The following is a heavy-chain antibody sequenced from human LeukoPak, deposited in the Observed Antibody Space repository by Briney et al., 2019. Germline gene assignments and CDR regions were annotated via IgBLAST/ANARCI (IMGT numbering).Heavy chain of an antibody. D-gene: IGHD6-19*01. Sequence: SLSLTCAVSGGSISSSNWWSWVRQPPGKGLEWIGEIYHSGSTNYNPSLKSRVTISVDKSKNHFSLKLSSVTAADTAVYYCASSGWYEGGVYWGQGTLVTVSS. CDR2: IYHSGST. J-gene: IGHJ4*02. CDR3: ASSGWYEGGVY. V-gene: IGHV4-4*02. CDR1: GGSISSSNW.